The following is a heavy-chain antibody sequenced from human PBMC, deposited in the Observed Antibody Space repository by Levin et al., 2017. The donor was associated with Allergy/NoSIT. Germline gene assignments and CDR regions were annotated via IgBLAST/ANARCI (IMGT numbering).Heavy chain of an antibody. CDR2: IYTSGST. CDR1: GGSIRSGSYY. CDR3: ARVSYSSSWYYYMDV. J-gene: IGHJ6*03. D-gene: IGHD6-13*01. Sequence: SQTLSLPCTVSGGSIRSGSYYWSWIRQPAGKGLEWIGRIYTSGSTNYNPSLKSRVTISVDTSKNQFSLKLSSVTAADTAVYYCARVSYSSSWYYYMDVWGKGTTVTVSS. V-gene: IGHV4-61*02.